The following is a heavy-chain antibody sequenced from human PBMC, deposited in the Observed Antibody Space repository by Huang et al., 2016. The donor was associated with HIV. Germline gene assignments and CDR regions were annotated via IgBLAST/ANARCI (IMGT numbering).Heavy chain of an antibody. CDR1: GGPFSSYY. V-gene: IGHV4-34*01. CDR2: INHRGTT. CDR3: AREIMISFGGPFDP. D-gene: IGHD3-16*01. Sequence: QVQLHQWGAGLLKPSETLSLTCAVYGGPFSSYYWNWIRQSPGKGLEWIGQINHRGTTTYNPSLKSRVTMAVDTSKNQFSLKLNAVTAADTAVYYCAREIMISFGGPFDPWGQGTLVTVSS. J-gene: IGHJ5*02.